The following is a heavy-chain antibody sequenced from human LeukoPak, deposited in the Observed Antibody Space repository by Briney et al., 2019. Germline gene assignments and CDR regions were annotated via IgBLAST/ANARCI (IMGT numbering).Heavy chain of an antibody. Sequence: ASVKVSCMASGYTFTDYYMQWVRQAPGQGVEWMGWINPNSGGTNYAQKFQGRVTMTRDTSIRTAYMELSRLRSYDTAVYYCARVHSSPPQLILYYYMDVWGKGTTVTVSS. CDR3: ARVHSSPPQLILYYYMDV. J-gene: IGHJ6*03. CDR1: GYTFTDYY. CDR2: INPNSGGT. V-gene: IGHV1-2*02. D-gene: IGHD6-13*01.